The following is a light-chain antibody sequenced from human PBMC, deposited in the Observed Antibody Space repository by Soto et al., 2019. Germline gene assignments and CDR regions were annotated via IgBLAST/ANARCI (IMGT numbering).Light chain of an antibody. CDR2: EVN. CDR1: SSDVGKYNL. J-gene: IGLJ2*01. Sequence: QSALTQPASVSGSPGQSITISCTGTSSDVGKYNLVSWYQQHPGKAPKIMIFEVNKRPSGVSDRFSGSKSGNMASLTISGLQADDEADYYCCSYGITTPWIFGGGTKLTVL. CDR3: CSYGITTPWI. V-gene: IGLV2-23*02.